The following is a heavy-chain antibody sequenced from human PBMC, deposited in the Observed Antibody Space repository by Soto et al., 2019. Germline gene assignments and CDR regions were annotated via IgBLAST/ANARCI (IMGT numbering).Heavy chain of an antibody. CDR2: IYYSGST. V-gene: IGHV4-39*01. Sequence: SETLSLTCTVSGGSISSSSYYWGWIRQPPGKGLEWIGSIYYSGSTYYNPSLKSRVTISVDTSKNQFSLKLSSVTAADTAVYYCARLELAAYFDYWGQGTLVTVSS. D-gene: IGHD6-13*01. J-gene: IGHJ4*02. CDR1: GGSISSSSYY. CDR3: ARLELAAYFDY.